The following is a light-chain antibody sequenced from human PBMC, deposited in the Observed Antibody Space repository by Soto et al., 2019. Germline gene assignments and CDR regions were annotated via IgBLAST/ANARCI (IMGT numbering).Light chain of an antibody. Sequence: QSALTQPASVSGSPGQSITISCTGTSSDIGTYKYVSWFQHHPGKAPKLIIFEVSNRPSGVPDRFSGSKSGTSASLGISGLRSEDEADYFCAVWDDSLSGVVFGGGTKLTVL. V-gene: IGLV2-14*01. J-gene: IGLJ2*01. CDR2: EVS. CDR1: SSDIGTYKY. CDR3: AVWDDSLSGVV.